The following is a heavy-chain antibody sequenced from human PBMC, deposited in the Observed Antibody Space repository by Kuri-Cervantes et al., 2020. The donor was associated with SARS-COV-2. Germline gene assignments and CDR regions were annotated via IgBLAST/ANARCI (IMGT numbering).Heavy chain of an antibody. J-gene: IGHJ2*01. V-gene: IGHV1-2*02. CDR1: GYTFTGYY. CDR3: ARDRATIFGVVTPSWYFDL. CDR2: INPNSGGT. Sequence: ASVKVSCKASGYTFTGYYMHWVRQAPGQGLEWMGWINPNSGGTNYAQKFQGRVTMTRDTSISTAYMELSRLRSDDTAVYYCARDRATIFGVVTPSWYFDLWGRGTLVTVSS. D-gene: IGHD3-3*01.